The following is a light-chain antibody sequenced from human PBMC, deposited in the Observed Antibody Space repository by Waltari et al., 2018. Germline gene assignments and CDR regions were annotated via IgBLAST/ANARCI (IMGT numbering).Light chain of an antibody. Sequence: ERVMTHSPATLSASPGERATLPCSASQSVSSNLAWYQQKPGQAPRLLIYGASTRATGIPARFSGSGSGTEFTLTISSLQSEDFAVYYCQQYNNWPPWTFGQGTKVEIK. CDR3: QQYNNWPPWT. CDR1: QSVSSN. J-gene: IGKJ1*01. V-gene: IGKV3-15*01. CDR2: GAS.